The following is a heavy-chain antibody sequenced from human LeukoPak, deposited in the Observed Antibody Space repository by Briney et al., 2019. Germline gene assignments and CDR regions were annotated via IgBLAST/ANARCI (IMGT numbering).Heavy chain of an antibody. CDR1: GFTFSSHW. D-gene: IGHD6-19*01. CDR2: IKTDGSEE. CDR3: ARDWNGSGWPTDY. J-gene: IGHJ4*02. V-gene: IGHV3-7*05. Sequence: GGSLRLSCAASGFTFSSHWMSWVRQAPGKGLEWVATIKTDGSEEDYVDAVKGRFTISRDNAKNCLYLQMNNLRAEDTAVYYCARDWNGSGWPTDYWGQGTLVTVSS.